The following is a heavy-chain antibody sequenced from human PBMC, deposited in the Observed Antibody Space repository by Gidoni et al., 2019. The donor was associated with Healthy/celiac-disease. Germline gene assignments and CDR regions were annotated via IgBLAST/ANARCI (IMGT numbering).Heavy chain of an antibody. J-gene: IGHJ6*02. Sequence: QVQLVQSGAEVKKPGSSVKVSCKASGGTFSSYAISWVRQAPGQGLEWMGGIIPIFGTANYAQKFQGRVTITADESTSTAYMELSSLRSEDTAVYYCASGGDYTDYYYYYGMDVWGQGTTVTVSS. CDR3: ASGGDYTDYYYYYGMDV. CDR1: GGTFSSYA. V-gene: IGHV1-69*01. D-gene: IGHD2-2*02. CDR2: IIPIFGTA.